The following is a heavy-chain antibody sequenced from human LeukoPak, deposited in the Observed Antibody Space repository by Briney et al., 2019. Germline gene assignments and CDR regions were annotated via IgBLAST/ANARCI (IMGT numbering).Heavy chain of an antibody. Sequence: ASVTVSCKASGYTFTSFGISWVRQAPGQGLEWMGWISAYNGNTNYAQKLQGRVTMTTDTSTSTAYMELRSLRSDDTAVYYCARDGGYSSGWYYFDYWGQGTLVTVSS. D-gene: IGHD6-19*01. J-gene: IGHJ4*02. CDR3: ARDGGYSSGWYYFDY. CDR2: ISAYNGNT. CDR1: GYTFTSFG. V-gene: IGHV1-18*01.